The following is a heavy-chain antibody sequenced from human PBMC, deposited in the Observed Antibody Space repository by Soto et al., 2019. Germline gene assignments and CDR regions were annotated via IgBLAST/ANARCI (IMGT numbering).Heavy chain of an antibody. Sequence: GGSLRLSCAASGLSFSSYAMSWVRQAPGKGLEWVSAISGSGGSTYYADSVKGRFTISRDNSKNTLYLQMNSLRAEDTAVYYCATGRFYRDYVPSVGYWGQGTLVT. J-gene: IGHJ4*02. CDR3: ATGRFYRDYVPSVGY. V-gene: IGHV3-23*01. CDR1: GLSFSSYA. D-gene: IGHD4-17*01. CDR2: ISGSGGST.